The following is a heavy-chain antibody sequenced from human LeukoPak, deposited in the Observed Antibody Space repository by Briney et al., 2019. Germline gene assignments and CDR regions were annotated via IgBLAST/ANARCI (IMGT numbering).Heavy chain of an antibody. CDR3: VRPEGYYYDSSGAYLRY. J-gene: IGHJ4*02. D-gene: IGHD3-22*01. CDR1: GYSFTSYW. CDR2: IYPGDSDT. Sequence: GESLKISCKGSGYSFTSYWIGWVRQMPGKGLEWMGIIYPGDSDTRYSPSFQGQVTISADKSISTAYLQWSSLKASDTAMYYCVRPEGYYYDSSGAYLRYWGQGTLVTVSS. V-gene: IGHV5-51*01.